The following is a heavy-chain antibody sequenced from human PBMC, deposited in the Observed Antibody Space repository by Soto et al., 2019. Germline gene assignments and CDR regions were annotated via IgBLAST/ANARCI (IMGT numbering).Heavy chain of an antibody. J-gene: IGHJ6*02. V-gene: IGHV1-69*12. Sequence: QVQLVQSGAEVKKPGSSVKVSCKASGGTFSSYAISWVRQAPGQGLEWMGGIIPISGTADYAQKFQGRVTITADESTSTAYMELSSLRSEDTAVYYCAGPGFCSAGSCPLNYYYYYGMDVWGQGTTVTVSS. D-gene: IGHD2-15*01. CDR2: IIPISGTA. CDR1: GGTFSSYA. CDR3: AGPGFCSAGSCPLNYYYYYGMDV.